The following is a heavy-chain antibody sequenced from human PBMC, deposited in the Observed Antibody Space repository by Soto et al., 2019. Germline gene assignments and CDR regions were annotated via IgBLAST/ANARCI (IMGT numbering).Heavy chain of an antibody. J-gene: IGHJ4*02. CDR1: TFSLRPLY. D-gene: IGHD2-2*01. CDR2: IYYAGSF. CDR3: ARVPDR. Sequence: LETLSLTCTVSTFSLRPLYLIWIRQSPGKGLEWIGYIYYAGSFTYNPSLKSRVTISLNTSKNEVSLRLTSVTAEDTAVYYCARVPDRWGQGTLVTVSS. V-gene: IGHV4-59*11.